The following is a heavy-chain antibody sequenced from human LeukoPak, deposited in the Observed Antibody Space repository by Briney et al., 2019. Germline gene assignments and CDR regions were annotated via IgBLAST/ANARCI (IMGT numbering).Heavy chain of an antibody. J-gene: IGHJ3*02. Sequence: SETLPLTCAVSGYSISSGYYWGWIRQPPGKGLEWIGSIYHSGSTYYNPSLKSRVTISVDTSKNQFSLKLSSVTAADTAVYYCATYLRLGELSPSGDAFDIWGQGTMVTVSS. D-gene: IGHD3-16*02. CDR2: IYHSGST. V-gene: IGHV4-38-2*01. CDR3: ATYLRLGELSPSGDAFDI. CDR1: GYSISSGYY.